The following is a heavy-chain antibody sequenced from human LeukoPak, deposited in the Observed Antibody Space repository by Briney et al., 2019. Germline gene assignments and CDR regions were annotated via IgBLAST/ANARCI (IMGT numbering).Heavy chain of an antibody. J-gene: IGHJ4*02. CDR3: ARDYRVGCTGDSCFPIDY. CDR1: GFTFSSHA. Sequence: PGRSLRLSCSASGFTFSSHAMHWARQAPGKGLEWVSVISYEGSNQYYADSVKGRFTISRDNSKNTLYLQMNSPRTEDTAVYYCARDYRVGCTGDSCFPIDYWGQGTPVTVSS. CDR2: ISYEGSNQ. V-gene: IGHV3-30*04. D-gene: IGHD2-15*01.